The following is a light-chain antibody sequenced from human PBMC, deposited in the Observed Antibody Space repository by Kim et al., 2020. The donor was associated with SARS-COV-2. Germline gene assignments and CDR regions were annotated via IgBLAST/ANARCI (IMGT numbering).Light chain of an antibody. CDR3: QKYNTAPLT. CDR1: RDIHNY. J-gene: IGKJ1*01. V-gene: IGKV1-27*01. Sequence: DIQMTQSPSSLSASVGDRVTITCRASRDIHNYLAWYQQKPGKVPKLLIYAASTLHAGVPSRFSGSGSGTDFTLIISSLQPEDVATYYCQKYNTAPLTFGQGTKVDIK. CDR2: AAS.